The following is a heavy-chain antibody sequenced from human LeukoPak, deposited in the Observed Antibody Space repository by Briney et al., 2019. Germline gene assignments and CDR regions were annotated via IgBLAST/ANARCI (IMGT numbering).Heavy chain of an antibody. CDR1: GFTFSSYA. D-gene: IGHD3-10*01. CDR2: ISYDGSNK. V-gene: IGHV3-30-3*01. Sequence: GGSLRLSCSASGFTFSSYAMHWVRQAPGKGLEWVAVISYDGSNKYYADSVKGRFTISRDNSKNTLYLQMNSLRAEDTAVYYCARDGDLLLWFGELSGYFDYWGQGTLVTVSS. J-gene: IGHJ4*02. CDR3: ARDGDLLLWFGELSGYFDY.